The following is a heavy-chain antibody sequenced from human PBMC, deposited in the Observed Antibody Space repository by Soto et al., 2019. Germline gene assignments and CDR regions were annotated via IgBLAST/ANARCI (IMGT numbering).Heavy chain of an antibody. J-gene: IGHJ4*02. CDR1: GGSISSYY. V-gene: IGHV4-59*01. Sequence: PSETLSLTCTVSGGSISSYYWSWIRQPPGKGLEWIGYIYYSGSTNYNPSLKSRVTISVDTSKNQFSLKLSSVTAADTAVYYCARLDCSSTSCYEDDGFAGLDYWGQGTLVTVSS. D-gene: IGHD2-2*01. CDR2: IYYSGST. CDR3: ARLDCSSTSCYEDDGFAGLDY.